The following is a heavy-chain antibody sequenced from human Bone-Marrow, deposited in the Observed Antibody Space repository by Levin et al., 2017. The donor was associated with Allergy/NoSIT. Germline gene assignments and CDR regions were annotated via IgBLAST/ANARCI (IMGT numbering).Heavy chain of an antibody. CDR3: ARVIAVGGWFDP. D-gene: IGHD2-21*01. V-gene: IGHV4-59*01. CDR2: ISDIGSA. CDR1: GGSISNYY. J-gene: IGHJ5*02. Sequence: SSETLSLTCTVSGGSISNYYWSWIRQTPGKGLEWIGYISDIGSANFNPSLESRVTILVDTSKNQFSLKLISATAADTAVYYCARVIAVGGWFDPWGQGTLVTVSS.